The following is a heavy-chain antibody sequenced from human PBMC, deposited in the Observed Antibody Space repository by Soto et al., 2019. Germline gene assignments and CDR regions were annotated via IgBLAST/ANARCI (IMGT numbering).Heavy chain of an antibody. CDR2: INAGNGNT. J-gene: IGHJ4*02. D-gene: IGHD4-17*01. CDR1: GYTFTSYA. Sequence: ASVKVSCKASGYTFTSYAMHWVRQAPGQRLEWMGWINAGNGNTKYSQKFQGRVTITRDTSASTAYTELRSLRSDDTAVYYCARGTTVETGSYWGQGTLVTVSS. V-gene: IGHV1-3*01. CDR3: ARGTTVETGSY.